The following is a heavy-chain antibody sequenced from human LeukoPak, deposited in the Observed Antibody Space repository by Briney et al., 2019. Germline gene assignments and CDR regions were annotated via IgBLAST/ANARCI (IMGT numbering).Heavy chain of an antibody. CDR2: ISGDSSTT. CDR1: GYTFGPYS. CDR3: ARDPYSSGWFDF. J-gene: IGHJ4*02. Sequence: GGSLRLSCAAPGYTFGPYSVNWVRQAPGKGLEWISYISGDSSTTHYADSVQGRFTISRDNAKSSLYLQMNSPRDEDTAVYYCARDPYSSGWFDFWGQGTLVTVSS. D-gene: IGHD6-19*01. V-gene: IGHV3-48*02.